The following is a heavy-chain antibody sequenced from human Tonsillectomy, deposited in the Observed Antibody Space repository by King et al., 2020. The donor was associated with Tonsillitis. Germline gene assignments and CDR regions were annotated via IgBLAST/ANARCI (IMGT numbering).Heavy chain of an antibody. CDR2: INHSGST. J-gene: IGHJ2*01. Sequence: VQLQQWGAGLLKPSETLSLTCAVYGGSFSGYYWSWIRQPPGKGLEWIGEINHSGSTNYNPSLKSRVTISVDTSKNQFSLKLSSVTAADTAVYYCGRGSTDYDFWSGYPWYFDLWGRGTLVTVSS. CDR3: GRGSTDYDFWSGYPWYFDL. V-gene: IGHV4-34*01. D-gene: IGHD3-3*01. CDR1: GGSFSGYY.